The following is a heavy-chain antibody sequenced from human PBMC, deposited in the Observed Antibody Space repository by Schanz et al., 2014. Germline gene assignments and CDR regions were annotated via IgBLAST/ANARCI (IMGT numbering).Heavy chain of an antibody. Sequence: QVHLEQSGAEVKKPGSSVKVSCKASGGTFSSSTLTWVRQAPGQGLEWMGRIIPILDKTNYAQKFQGRFTMTRDTSTTTVYMELSSLRSDDTAMYYCVTEKRMESGTWAKAFDIWGQGTWVTVSS. CDR2: IIPILDKT. CDR1: GGTFSSST. J-gene: IGHJ3*02. D-gene: IGHD3-3*01. V-gene: IGHV1-69*09. CDR3: VTEKRMESGTWAKAFDI.